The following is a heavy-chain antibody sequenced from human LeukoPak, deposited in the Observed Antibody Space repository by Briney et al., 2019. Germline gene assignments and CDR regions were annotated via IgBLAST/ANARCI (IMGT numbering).Heavy chain of an antibody. Sequence: PGGSLRLSCAASGVTFSSHSMHWVRQAPGKGLEWVSTFGGGGGTTYYADSVKGRFTISRDNSKSTLYLQMNGLRAEDTAVYHCAKDKDPVSGWYGGIDYWGQGILVTVSS. V-gene: IGHV3-23*01. D-gene: IGHD6-19*01. CDR3: AKDKDPVSGWYGGIDY. CDR1: GVTFSSHS. CDR2: FGGGGGTT. J-gene: IGHJ4*02.